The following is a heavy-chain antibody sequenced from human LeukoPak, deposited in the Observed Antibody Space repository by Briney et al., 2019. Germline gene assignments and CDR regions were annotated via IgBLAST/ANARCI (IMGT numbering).Heavy chain of an antibody. Sequence: GGSLRLSCAASGFTFSRYWMHWVRQAPGKGLEWVSSISGSSSYINYADSVKGRFTISRDNAQNSLFLQLNSLRAEDTAVYYCARDPYSSGWYKDAFDIWGQGTMVTVSS. CDR1: GFTFSRYW. CDR2: ISGSSSYI. V-gene: IGHV3-21*01. D-gene: IGHD6-19*01. J-gene: IGHJ3*02. CDR3: ARDPYSSGWYKDAFDI.